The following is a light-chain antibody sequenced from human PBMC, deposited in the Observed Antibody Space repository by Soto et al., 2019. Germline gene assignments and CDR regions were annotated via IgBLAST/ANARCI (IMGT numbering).Light chain of an antibody. CDR1: QSVGTY. Sequence: EILLTQSPATLSLSPGERATLSCRASQSVGTYLAWYQQKPGQAPRLLIYDASNRATGIPVRFSGSGSATDFTLTISSLEPEDFAVYYCHQRSDWPSTFGQGTKLEI. V-gene: IGKV3-11*01. CDR2: DAS. J-gene: IGKJ2*01. CDR3: HQRSDWPST.